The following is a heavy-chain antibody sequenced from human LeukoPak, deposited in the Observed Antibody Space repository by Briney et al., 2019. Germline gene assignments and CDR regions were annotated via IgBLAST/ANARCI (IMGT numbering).Heavy chain of an antibody. D-gene: IGHD6-6*01. CDR1: GGSISSYY. CDR2: IYYSGTT. V-gene: IGHV4-59*01. Sequence: SETLSPTCSVSGGSISSYYWSWIRQPPGKGLEWIGYIYYSGTTNYKPSLKSRVTMSVGTSKNQFSLKLSSVTAADTAVYYCARGVAAPWFDPWGQGTLVTVSS. J-gene: IGHJ5*02. CDR3: ARGVAAPWFDP.